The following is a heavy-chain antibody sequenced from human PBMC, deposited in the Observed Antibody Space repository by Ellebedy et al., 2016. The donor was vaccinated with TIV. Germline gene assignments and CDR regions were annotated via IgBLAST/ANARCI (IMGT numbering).Heavy chain of an antibody. J-gene: IGHJ4*02. CDR1: GGSISSYY. D-gene: IGHD1-26*01. V-gene: IGHV4-59*12. CDR2: IYYSGST. Sequence: SETLSLTCTVSGGSISSYYWSWIRQPPGKGLGWIGYIYYSGSTNYNPSRKRRVTISVATSRNQFSLRLSSVSASDTAVYDCARGGGSYSDYWGQGILVTVSS. CDR3: ARGGGSYSDY.